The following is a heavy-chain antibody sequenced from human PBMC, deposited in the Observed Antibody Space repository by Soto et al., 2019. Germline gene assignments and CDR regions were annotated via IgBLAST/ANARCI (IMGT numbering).Heavy chain of an antibody. Sequence: QVQLVESGGGVVQPGRSLRLSCAASGFTFSSYAMHWVRQAPGKGLEWVAVISYDGSNKYYADSVKGRFTISRDNSKNTLYLQMNSVRAEDTAVYYCAREYDYYDSSGEFDYWGQGTLVTVSS. J-gene: IGHJ4*02. CDR3: AREYDYYDSSGEFDY. D-gene: IGHD3-22*01. CDR1: GFTFSSYA. CDR2: ISYDGSNK. V-gene: IGHV3-30-3*01.